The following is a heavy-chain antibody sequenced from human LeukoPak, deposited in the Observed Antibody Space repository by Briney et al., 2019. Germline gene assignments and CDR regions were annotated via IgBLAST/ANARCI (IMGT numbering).Heavy chain of an antibody. CDR2: ISAYNGNT. J-gene: IGHJ4*02. D-gene: IGHD1-1*01. CDR1: GYTFTSYG. CDR3: ARVAGTGTTSTGTFDY. V-gene: IGHV1-18*01. Sequence: EASVRVSCKASGYTFTSYGISWVRQAPGQGLEWMGWISAYNGNTNYAQKLQGRVTMTTDTSTSTAYMELRSLRSDDTAVYYCARVAGTGTTSTGTFDYWGQGTLVTVSS.